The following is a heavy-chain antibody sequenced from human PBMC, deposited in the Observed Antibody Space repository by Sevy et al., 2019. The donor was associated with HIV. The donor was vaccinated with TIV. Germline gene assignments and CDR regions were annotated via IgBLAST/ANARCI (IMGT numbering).Heavy chain of an antibody. V-gene: IGHV3-48*03. CDR1: GFTCSSYE. CDR3: AREDGSRQYFQY. D-gene: IGHD6-13*01. Sequence: GGSLRLSCVASGFTCSSYEMNWVRQAPGKGLEWVSHISTSGSIIHYEDSVKGRFTISRDNAKNSLYRQMNSLRAEDTAVYYCAREDGSRQYFQYWGQGTLVTVSS. J-gene: IGHJ1*01. CDR2: ISTSGSII.